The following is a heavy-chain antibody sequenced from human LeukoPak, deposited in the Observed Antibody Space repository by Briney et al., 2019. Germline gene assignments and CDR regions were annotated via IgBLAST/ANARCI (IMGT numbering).Heavy chain of an antibody. CDR3: ARHHLGELSLYN. J-gene: IGHJ4*02. CDR2: INRDGSST. V-gene: IGHV3-74*01. D-gene: IGHD3-16*02. Sequence: QPGGSLRLSCAASGFTFSSYWMHWVRQAPGKGLVWVSRINRDGSSTSYADSVKGRFTISRDNAKNTLYLQMNSLRAEDTAVYYCARHHLGELSLYNWGQGTLVTVSS. CDR1: GFTFSSYW.